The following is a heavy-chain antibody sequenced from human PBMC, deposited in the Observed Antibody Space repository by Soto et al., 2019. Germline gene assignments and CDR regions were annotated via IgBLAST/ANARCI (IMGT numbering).Heavy chain of an antibody. J-gene: IGHJ4*02. CDR2: ISAYNGNT. CDR3: ARVGLDYGGNPGPFDY. D-gene: IGHD4-17*01. V-gene: IGHV1-18*01. Sequence: ASVKLSCTASGYTITSYGISWVRQAPGQGLEWMGWISAYNGNTNYAQKLQGRVTMTTDTSTSTAYMELRSLRSDDTAVYYCARVGLDYGGNPGPFDYWGQGTPVTVSS. CDR1: GYTITSYG.